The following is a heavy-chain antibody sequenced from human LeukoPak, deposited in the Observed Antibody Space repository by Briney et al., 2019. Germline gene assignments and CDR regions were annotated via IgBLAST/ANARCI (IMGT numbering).Heavy chain of an antibody. D-gene: IGHD2-2*01. J-gene: IGHJ3*02. Sequence: ASVKVSCKASGYTFTGYYMRWVRQAPGQGLEWMGWINPNSGGTNYAQEFQGRVTMTRDTSISTAYMELSRLRSDDTAVYYCARAWTYQLLAPHDAFDIWGQGTMVTVSS. V-gene: IGHV1-2*02. CDR3: ARAWTYQLLAPHDAFDI. CDR2: INPNSGGT. CDR1: GYTFTGYY.